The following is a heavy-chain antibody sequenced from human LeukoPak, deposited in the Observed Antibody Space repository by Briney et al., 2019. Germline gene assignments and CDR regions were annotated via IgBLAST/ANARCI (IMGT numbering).Heavy chain of an antibody. CDR2: IRQDGSEK. Sequence: GGPLRLSCTASGFTFSSYWMSWVRQAPGKGLEWVATIRQDGSEKYYVDSVKGRFTIFRDNAKNSLYLQMSSLRADDTAVYYCARDSPTSMIVNGFFASWGLGTQVTVSS. J-gene: IGHJ4*02. D-gene: IGHD3-22*01. CDR3: ARDSPTSMIVNGFFAS. CDR1: GFTFSSYW. V-gene: IGHV3-7*01.